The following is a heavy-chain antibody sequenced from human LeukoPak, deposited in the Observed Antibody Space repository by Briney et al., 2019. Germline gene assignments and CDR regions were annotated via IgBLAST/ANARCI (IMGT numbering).Heavy chain of an antibody. J-gene: IGHJ4*02. CDR1: GGSFSGYY. D-gene: IGHD1-7*01. CDR3: ARVSVTGTTGLSPYYFDY. V-gene: IGHV4-34*01. Sequence: SETLSLTCAVYGGSFSGYYWSWTRQPPGKGLEWIGEINHSGSTNYTPSLKSRVTISVDTSKNQFSLKLSSVTAADTAVYYCARVSVTGTTGLSPYYFDYWGQGTLVTVSS. CDR2: INHSGST.